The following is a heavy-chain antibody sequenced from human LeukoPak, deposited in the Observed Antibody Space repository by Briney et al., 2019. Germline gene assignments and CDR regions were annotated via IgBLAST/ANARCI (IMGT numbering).Heavy chain of an antibody. Sequence: PGGSLRLSCAASGFTFKSYDMHWVRQAAGEGPEWVSAIGTAGDTYYLGSVKGRFTITRENAKNTFYLQMNILTAGDTAVYYCARGGRGSSWFDNWGQGTLVTVSS. CDR1: GFTFKSYD. J-gene: IGHJ4*02. CDR2: IGTAGDT. CDR3: ARGGRGSSWFDN. D-gene: IGHD6-13*01. V-gene: IGHV3-13*01.